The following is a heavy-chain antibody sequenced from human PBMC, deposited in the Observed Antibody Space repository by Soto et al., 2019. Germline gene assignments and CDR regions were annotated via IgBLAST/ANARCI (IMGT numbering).Heavy chain of an antibody. CDR3: ARGRTVRNYADDSSDYFYFFDY. D-gene: IGHD3-22*01. CDR2: VYYTGST. Sequence: LSLTCTVSGDSISTFYWCWMRQSPGKELEWIGYVYYTGSTNYNPSLKSRVTISVDRSKSQFSLKLTSANAADTAVYYCARGRTVRNYADDSSDYFYFFDYWGQGTQVTVSS. CDR1: GDSISTFY. V-gene: IGHV4-59*01. J-gene: IGHJ4*02.